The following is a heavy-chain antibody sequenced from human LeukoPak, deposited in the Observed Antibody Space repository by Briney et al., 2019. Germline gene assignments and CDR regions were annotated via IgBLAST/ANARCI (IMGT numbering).Heavy chain of an antibody. V-gene: IGHV4-34*01. D-gene: IGHD3-3*01. CDR3: ARGPRITIFGVVPYYMDV. J-gene: IGHJ6*03. CDR1: GGSFSGYY. CDR2: INHSGGT. Sequence: PSETLSLTCAVYGGSFSGYYWSWIRQPPGKGLEWIGEINHSGGTNYNPSLKSRATISVDTSKNQFSLKLSSVTAADTAVYYCARGPRITIFGVVPYYMDVWGKGTTVTVSS.